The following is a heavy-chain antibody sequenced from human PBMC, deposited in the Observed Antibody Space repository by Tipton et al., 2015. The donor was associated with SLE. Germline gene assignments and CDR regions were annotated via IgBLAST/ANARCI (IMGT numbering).Heavy chain of an antibody. J-gene: IGHJ3*02. CDR1: GASIRSSSHY. CDR3: ATFYGGNPGAFDI. CDR2: IYYSGST. Sequence: GLVKPSETLSLTCSVSGASIRSSSHYWGWIRQPPGKGLEWIGSIYYSGSTYYNPSLKSRVTISVDTSKNHFSLRLMSVTAADTAVYYCATFYGGNPGAFDIWGQGTMVTVSS. D-gene: IGHD4-23*01. V-gene: IGHV4-39*02.